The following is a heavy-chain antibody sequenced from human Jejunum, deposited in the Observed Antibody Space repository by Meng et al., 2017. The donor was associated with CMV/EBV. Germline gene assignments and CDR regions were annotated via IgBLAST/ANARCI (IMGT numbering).Heavy chain of an antibody. J-gene: IGHJ4*02. V-gene: IGHV3-30*02. Sequence: ESGVSVDEAWAAPILSCTPSGVTFSDYGMHWIRQARGKGLEWVAFISYKGDNKYYADSVRGRFTISRDNSKNTLDLQMNSLRTKDTAVYYCTKDQVLLWGQGTLVTVSS. CDR2: ISYKGDNK. CDR1: GVTFSDYG. CDR3: TKDQVLL. D-gene: IGHD3-10*01.